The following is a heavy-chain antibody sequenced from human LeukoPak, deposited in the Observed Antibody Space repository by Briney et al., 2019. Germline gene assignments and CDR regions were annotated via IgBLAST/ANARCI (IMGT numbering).Heavy chain of an antibody. CDR2: INTNTGNP. D-gene: IGHD3-22*01. J-gene: IGHJ1*01. CDR3: ARAPSSGYYYEYFQH. Sequence: ASVKVSCTASGYTFTSYAMNWVRQAPGQGLEWMGWINTNTGNPTYAQGFTGRFVFSLDTSVSTAYLQISSLKAEDTAVYYCARAPSSGYYYEYFQHWGQGTLVTVSS. CDR1: GYTFTSYA. V-gene: IGHV7-4-1*02.